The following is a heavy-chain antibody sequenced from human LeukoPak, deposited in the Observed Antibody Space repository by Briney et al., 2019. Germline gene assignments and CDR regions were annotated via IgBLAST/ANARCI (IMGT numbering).Heavy chain of an antibody. CDR3: ARIDGSGSYDWFDP. CDR2: ISSSSTYI. D-gene: IGHD3-10*01. Sequence: PGGSLRLSCAASGFTFSSYSMNWVRQAPGKGLEWVSSISSSSTYIYYADSVEGRFTISRDNAKNSLYLQMNSLRAEDTAVYYCARIDGSGSYDWFDPWGQGTLVTVSS. J-gene: IGHJ5*02. V-gene: IGHV3-21*01. CDR1: GFTFSSYS.